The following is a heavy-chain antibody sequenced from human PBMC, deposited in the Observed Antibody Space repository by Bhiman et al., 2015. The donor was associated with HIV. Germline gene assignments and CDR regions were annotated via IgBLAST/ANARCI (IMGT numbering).Heavy chain of an antibody. Sequence: EVQLVESGGGLVKPGGSLRLSCAASGFTFSSYSMNWVRQAPGKGLEWVSSISSSSSYIYYADSLKGRFTISRDNAKNSPYLQMNSLRAEDTAVYYCAREGRSSLFVDVWGQGTTVTVSS. V-gene: IGHV3-21*03. CDR3: AREGRSSLFVDV. CDR2: ISSSSSYI. D-gene: IGHD3-16*02. CDR1: GFTFSSYS. J-gene: IGHJ6*02.